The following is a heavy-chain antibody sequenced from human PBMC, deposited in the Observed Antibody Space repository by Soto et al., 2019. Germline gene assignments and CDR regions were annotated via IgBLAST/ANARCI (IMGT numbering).Heavy chain of an antibody. J-gene: IGHJ6*02. Sequence: QVQVMQSGAEVRKPGASVKISCLASGYTVISYALNWVRQAPGQRLEWMGRINTGNGNTDYSQRFQGRITITRDTSATTVYMELTSRTSEDTAVYYCATAEGTVTTGWYGMDVWGQGTTVTVSS. CDR1: GYTVISYA. V-gene: IGHV1-3*04. CDR3: ATAEGTVTTGWYGMDV. D-gene: IGHD4-17*01. CDR2: INTGNGNT.